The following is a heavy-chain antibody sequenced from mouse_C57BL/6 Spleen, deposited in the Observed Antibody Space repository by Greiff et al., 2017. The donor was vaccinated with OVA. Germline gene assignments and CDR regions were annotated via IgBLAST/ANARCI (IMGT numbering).Heavy chain of an antibody. CDR1: GFNIKDDY. D-gene: IGHD1-1*01. Sequence: EVQLQQSGAELVRPGASVKLSCTASGFNIKDDYMHWVKQRPEQGLEWIGWIDPENGDTEYASKFQGKATITADTSSNTAYLQLSSLTSEDTAVYYCTRVITTVAGYFDVWGTGTTVTVSS. J-gene: IGHJ1*03. CDR3: TRVITTVAGYFDV. V-gene: IGHV14-4*01. CDR2: IDPENGDT.